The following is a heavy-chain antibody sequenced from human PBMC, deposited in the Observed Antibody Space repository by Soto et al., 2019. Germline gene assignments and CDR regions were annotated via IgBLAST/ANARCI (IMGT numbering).Heavy chain of an antibody. CDR2: IWYDESKK. V-gene: IGHV3-33*01. Sequence: QVQLVESGGGVVQPGKSLRLSCAASGFIFSDYGIHWVRQAPGKGLEWVALIWYDESKKYYADSVKGRFTVSRDNINSTLYLEMNSLRVEDSAVYYCAREGAVAGSQDFWGQGTLVTVSS. J-gene: IGHJ4*02. CDR1: GFIFSDYG. D-gene: IGHD6-19*01. CDR3: AREGAVAGSQDF.